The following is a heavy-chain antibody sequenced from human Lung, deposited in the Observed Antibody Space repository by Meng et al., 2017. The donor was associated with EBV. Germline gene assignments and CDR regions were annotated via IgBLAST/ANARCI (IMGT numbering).Heavy chain of an antibody. J-gene: IGHJ4*02. Sequence: LRQARVCLLKTSGTLCLSVAFCGGSFSGYYLSWIRQPPGKGLEWIGEINHSGSTNYTPSLKSRVTISVDTSKNQFSLKLSSVTAADTAVYYCARGRIKWLPLIWGQGTLVTVSS. D-gene: IGHD5-12*01. CDR2: INHSGST. CDR3: ARGRIKWLPLI. V-gene: IGHV4-34*01. CDR1: GGSFSGYY.